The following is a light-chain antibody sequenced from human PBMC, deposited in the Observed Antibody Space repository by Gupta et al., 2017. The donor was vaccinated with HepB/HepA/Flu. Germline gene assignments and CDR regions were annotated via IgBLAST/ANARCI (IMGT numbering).Light chain of an antibody. Sequence: SYDLTQPPSVSVSPGQTASITCSGDKLGNKYACWYQQKPGQSPVRVIYQDTKRPSGIPERVSGSNSGNTATLTISGTQAMDEADDYCQAWDSSTYVAFGGGSKLTVL. CDR3: QAWDSSTYVA. J-gene: IGLJ2*01. CDR1: KLGNKY. V-gene: IGLV3-1*01. CDR2: QDT.